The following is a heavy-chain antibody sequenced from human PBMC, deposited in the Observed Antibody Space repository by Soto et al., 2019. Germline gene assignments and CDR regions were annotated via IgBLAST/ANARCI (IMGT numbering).Heavy chain of an antibody. Sequence: GASVKVSCKASGGTFSSYAISWVRQAPGQGLEWMGGIIPIFGTANYAQKFQGRVTITADESTSTAYMELSSLRSEDTAVYYCARDNYYDSSGRKIAFDIWGXGTMVTVSS. CDR3: ARDNYYDSSGRKIAFDI. J-gene: IGHJ3*02. CDR1: GGTFSSYA. CDR2: IIPIFGTA. V-gene: IGHV1-69*13. D-gene: IGHD3-22*01.